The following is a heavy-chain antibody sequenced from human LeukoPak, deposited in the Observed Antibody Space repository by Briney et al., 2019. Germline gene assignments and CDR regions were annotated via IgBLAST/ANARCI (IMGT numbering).Heavy chain of an antibody. Sequence: VSVKVSCKASGYTFTSYDINWVRQATGQGLEWMGWMNPNSGNTGYAQKFQGRVTMTRNTSISTAYMELSSLRSEDTAVYYCASITNWGGAFDIWGQGTMVTVSS. D-gene: IGHD7-27*01. J-gene: IGHJ3*02. V-gene: IGHV1-8*01. CDR1: GYTFTSYD. CDR3: ASITNWGGAFDI. CDR2: MNPNSGNT.